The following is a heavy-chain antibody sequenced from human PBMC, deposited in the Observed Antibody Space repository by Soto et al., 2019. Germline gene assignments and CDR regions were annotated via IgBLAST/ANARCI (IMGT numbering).Heavy chain of an antibody. Sequence: SETLSLTCSVSSGSISSNSYLWGWIRQPPGKGLEWIGAILYSGDTYYSESLKSRVTMSVDTAKNQFSLKLNSVTAADTAVHYCARQGRNTKIVILRHYATDFWGQGTAVTVSS. D-gene: IGHD3-22*01. CDR3: ARQGRNTKIVILRHYATDF. V-gene: IGHV4-39*01. CDR2: ILYSGDT. CDR1: SGSISSNSYL. J-gene: IGHJ6*02.